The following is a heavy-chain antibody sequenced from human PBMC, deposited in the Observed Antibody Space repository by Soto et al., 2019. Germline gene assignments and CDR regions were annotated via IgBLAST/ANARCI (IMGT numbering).Heavy chain of an antibody. Sequence: QVQLQESGPGLVKPSQTLSLTCTVSGGSISSGDYYWSWIRQPPGKGLEWIGYIYYSGSTYYNPSLKSRVTISIDTSKNQFSLKLSSVTAAATAVYYCARQTSITMVRGVFDPWGQGTPVTVSS. V-gene: IGHV4-30-4*01. D-gene: IGHD3-10*01. J-gene: IGHJ5*02. CDR1: GGSISSGDYY. CDR3: ARQTSITMVRGVFDP. CDR2: IYYSGST.